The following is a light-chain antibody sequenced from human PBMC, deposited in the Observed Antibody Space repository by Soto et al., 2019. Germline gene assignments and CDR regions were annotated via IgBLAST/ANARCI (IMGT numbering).Light chain of an antibody. J-gene: IGKJ4*01. CDR1: QGISSF. CDR3: QQVESYPST. V-gene: IGKV1-9*01. CDR2: AAS. Sequence: IQLTQTRSSLSASVGDRVTITCRASQGISSFLAWYQQKPGKAPKLLIYAASSLQSGVPSRFSGSGFGTDFTLTITSLQPEDFATYYCQQVESYPSTFGGGTKVDIK.